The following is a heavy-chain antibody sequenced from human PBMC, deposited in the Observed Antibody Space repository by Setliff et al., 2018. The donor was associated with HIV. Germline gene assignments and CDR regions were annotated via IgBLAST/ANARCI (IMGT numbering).Heavy chain of an antibody. V-gene: IGHV4-30-2*01. J-gene: IGHJ4*02. Sequence: SETLSLTCTVSGGSMRGSGYSWTWIRQAPGKGLEWVGYIYYNGNAYYNPSPKSRVTISVDRSKNQFSLKLSSVTAADTAVYYCARAPGAYYYDSSGYPIGIRFDYWGQGTLVTVSS. CDR1: GGSMRGSGYS. CDR2: IYYNGNA. D-gene: IGHD3-22*01. CDR3: ARAPGAYYYDSSGYPIGIRFDY.